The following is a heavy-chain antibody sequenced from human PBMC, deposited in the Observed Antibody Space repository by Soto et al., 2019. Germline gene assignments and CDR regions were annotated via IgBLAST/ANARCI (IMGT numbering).Heavy chain of an antibody. CDR3: ARGRYGDY. CDR1: GYTFTSYG. V-gene: IGHV1-18*01. D-gene: IGHD1-1*01. Sequence: QVHLVQSGAEVKKPGASVKVSCKGSGYTFTSYGITWVRQAPGQGLEWMGWISAHNGNTNYAQKLQGRVTVTRDTSTSTAYMELRSRRYDDTDVYYCARGRYGDYWGQGALVTVSS. CDR2: ISAHNGNT. J-gene: IGHJ4*02.